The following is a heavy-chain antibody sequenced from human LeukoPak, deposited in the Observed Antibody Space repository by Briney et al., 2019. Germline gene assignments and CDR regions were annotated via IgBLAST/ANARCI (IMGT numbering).Heavy chain of an antibody. CDR3: AGVYSSSWYGPYYYYMDV. CDR2: ISGSGSST. J-gene: IGHJ6*03. D-gene: IGHD6-13*01. V-gene: IGHV3-23*01. CDR1: GFTFSSYS. Sequence: PGGSLRLSCAASGFTFSSYSMNWVRQAPGKGLEWVSAISGSGSSTYYAASVKGRFTISRDNSKNTLYLQMNSLRAEDTAVYYCAGVYSSSWYGPYYYYMDVWGKGTTVTVSS.